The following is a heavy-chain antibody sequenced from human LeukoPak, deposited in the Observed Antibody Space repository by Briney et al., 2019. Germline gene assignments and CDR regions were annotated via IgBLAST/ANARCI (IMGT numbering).Heavy chain of an antibody. V-gene: IGHV3-23*01. D-gene: IGHD1-7*01. CDR1: GFTFSNFA. J-gene: IGHJ6*02. CDR2: ISGSGLST. CDR3: ARLTARNWNFRRPHYGMDV. Sequence: PGGSLRLSCVASGFTFSNFAISWVRQAPGKGLEWVSAISGSGLSTYYADSVKGRFTISRDNSKNTIYLQMNGLSAEDTAVYYCARLTARNWNFRRPHYGMDVWGQGTTVTVSS.